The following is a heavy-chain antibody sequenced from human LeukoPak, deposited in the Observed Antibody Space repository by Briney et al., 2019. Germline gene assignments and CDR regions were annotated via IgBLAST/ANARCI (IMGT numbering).Heavy chain of an antibody. CDR3: ARVPIAVAGKVAFDY. CDR1: GYTFTGYY. D-gene: IGHD6-19*01. J-gene: IGHJ4*02. CDR2: INPNSGGT. Sequence: ASVKVSFKASGYTFTGYYMHWVRQAPGQGLEWMGWINPNSGGTNYAQKFQGRVTMTRDTSISTAYMELSRLRSDDTAVYYCARVPIAVAGKVAFDYWGQGTLVTVSS. V-gene: IGHV1-2*02.